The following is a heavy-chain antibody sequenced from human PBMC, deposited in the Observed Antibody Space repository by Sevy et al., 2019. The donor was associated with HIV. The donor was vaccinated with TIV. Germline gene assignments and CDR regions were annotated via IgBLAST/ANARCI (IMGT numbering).Heavy chain of an antibody. CDR1: GGSFSGYY. Sequence: SETLSLTCAVYGGSFSGYYWSWIRQPPGKGLEWIGEINHSGSTNYNPSLKSRVTISVDTSKNQFSLKLNFVTAAETDVYYCARDISGPSRHGFDYWGQGTLVTVSS. J-gene: IGHJ4*02. D-gene: IGHD5-12*01. CDR3: ARDISGPSRHGFDY. V-gene: IGHV4-34*01. CDR2: INHSGST.